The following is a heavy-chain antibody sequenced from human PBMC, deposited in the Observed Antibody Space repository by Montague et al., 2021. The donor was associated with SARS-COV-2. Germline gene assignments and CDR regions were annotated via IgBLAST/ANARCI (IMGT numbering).Heavy chain of an antibody. V-gene: IGHV3-66*01. CDR2: IYIDVST. D-gene: IGHD4-11*01. CDR3: ARVVTYAFDV. J-gene: IGHJ3*01. CDR1: GFTVSNYY. Sequence: SLRLSCAASGFTVSNYYMSWVRQAPGKGLGWVSVIYIDVSTYYADSVKGRFTISRDNSKNTLYLQMNSLRAEDTAVYYCARVVTYAFDVWGQGTMVTVSS.